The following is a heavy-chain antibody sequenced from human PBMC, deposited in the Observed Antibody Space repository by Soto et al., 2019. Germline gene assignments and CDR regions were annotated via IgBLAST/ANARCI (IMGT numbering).Heavy chain of an antibody. Sequence: QLQLQESGSGLVKPSQTLSLTCAVSGGSISSGGYSWSWIRQPPGKGLEWIGYIYHSGSTYYNPSLKRRGTISVASTKNKFPLKLSSGPAADTAVYYCASSHAGAHITAAVHWGQGTLVTVSS. J-gene: IGHJ4*02. D-gene: IGHD6-13*01. CDR1: GGSISSGGYS. CDR3: ASSHAGAHITAAVH. V-gene: IGHV4-30-2*01. CDR2: IYHSGST.